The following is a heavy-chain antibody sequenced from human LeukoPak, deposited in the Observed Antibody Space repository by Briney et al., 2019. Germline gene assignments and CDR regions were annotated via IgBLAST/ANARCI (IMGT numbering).Heavy chain of an antibody. V-gene: IGHV1-2*02. CDR1: GYTFTGYY. CDR3: ARAGAGSPLDWFDP. Sequence: ASVKVSCKASGYTFTGYYMHWVRQAPGQGRAWMGWINPNSGGTNYAQKFQGRVTMTRDTSISTAYMEPSRLRSDDTAVYYCARAGAGSPLDWFDPWGQGTLVTVSS. CDR2: INPNSGGT. J-gene: IGHJ5*02. D-gene: IGHD1-26*01.